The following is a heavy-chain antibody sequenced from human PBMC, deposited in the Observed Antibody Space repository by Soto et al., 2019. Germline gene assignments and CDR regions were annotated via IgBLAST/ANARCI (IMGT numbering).Heavy chain of an antibody. V-gene: IGHV3-33*01. Sequence: PGGSLRLSCAASGFTFSSYGMHWVRQAPGKGLEWVAVIWYDGSNKYYADSVKGRFTISRDNSKNTLYLQMNSLRAEDTAVYYCARDAYSSSWEVGYYYGMDVWGQGTTVTVSS. D-gene: IGHD6-6*01. CDR3: ARDAYSSSWEVGYYYGMDV. J-gene: IGHJ6*02. CDR2: IWYDGSNK. CDR1: GFTFSSYG.